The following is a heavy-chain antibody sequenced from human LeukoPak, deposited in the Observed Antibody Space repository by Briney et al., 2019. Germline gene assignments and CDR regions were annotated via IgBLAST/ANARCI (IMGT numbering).Heavy chain of an antibody. D-gene: IGHD3-10*01. CDR1: GFTFSTYG. J-gene: IGHJ6*03. V-gene: IGHV3-30*18. CDR2: ISKDGNNK. Sequence: GGSLRLSCAASGFTFSTYGMHWVRQAPGKGLDWVAVISKDGNNKYYADSVKGRFTISRDNSKNTLYLQMNSLRAEDTALYYCAKTKPITVVSRSRTYYYYYMDVWGKGTTVTVSS. CDR3: AKTKPITVVSRSRTYYYYYMDV.